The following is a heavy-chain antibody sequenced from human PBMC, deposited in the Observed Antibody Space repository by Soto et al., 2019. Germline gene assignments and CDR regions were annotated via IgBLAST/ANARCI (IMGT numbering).Heavy chain of an antibody. CDR1: GYTFTDYA. CDR3: ARDIGSGSYYDSNNWFDP. CDR2: IITRSGDT. V-gene: IGHV1-3*04. J-gene: IGHJ5*02. D-gene: IGHD3-10*01. Sequence: QVQLVQSGAEVTKPGAAVTISCKASGYTFTDYALHWVRQAPGQRPEWMGWIITRSGDTMYSPKFQDRITITRDTSATTVYMSLSTLTSEDTAIYYCARDIGSGSYYDSNNWFDPWGQGTLVTVSS.